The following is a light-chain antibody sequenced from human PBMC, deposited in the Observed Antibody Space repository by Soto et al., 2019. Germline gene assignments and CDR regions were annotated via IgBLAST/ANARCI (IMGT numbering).Light chain of an antibody. V-gene: IGKV3-11*01. Sequence: EIVLTQSPATLSLSPGERATLSCRASQSVGSFLAWYQHKPGQAPRLLIYDASTRAPGIPARFSGSRSATDFTLTISSLEREDFAVYYCHQRSNLWTFGQGTKVEIK. J-gene: IGKJ1*01. CDR3: HQRSNLWT. CDR1: QSVGSF. CDR2: DAS.